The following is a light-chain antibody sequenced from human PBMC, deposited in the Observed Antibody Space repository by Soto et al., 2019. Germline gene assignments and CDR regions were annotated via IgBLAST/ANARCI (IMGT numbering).Light chain of an antibody. V-gene: IGLV1-47*01. CDR2: RNN. CDR3: AAWDDSLSGVV. CDR1: SSNIGSNY. Sequence: QSVLTQPPSASGTPGQRVTISWSGSSSNIGSNYVYWYQQLPGTAPKLLIYRNNQRPSGVPGRFSGSKSGTSASLAISGLRSEDEADYYCAAWDDSLSGVVFGGGTKLTVL. J-gene: IGLJ2*01.